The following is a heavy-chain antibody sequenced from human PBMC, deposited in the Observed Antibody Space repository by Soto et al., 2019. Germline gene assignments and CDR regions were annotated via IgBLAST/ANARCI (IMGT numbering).Heavy chain of an antibody. D-gene: IGHD6-6*01. CDR2: INHSGST. Sequence: QVQLQQWGAGLLKPSETLSLTCAVYGGSFSGYYWSWIRQPPGKGLEWIGEINHSGSTNYNPSLKSRVTISVDTSKNQFSRKLSSVTAADTAVYYCARALRIAARLNWFDPWGQGTLVTVSS. V-gene: IGHV4-34*01. CDR3: ARALRIAARLNWFDP. J-gene: IGHJ5*02. CDR1: GGSFSGYY.